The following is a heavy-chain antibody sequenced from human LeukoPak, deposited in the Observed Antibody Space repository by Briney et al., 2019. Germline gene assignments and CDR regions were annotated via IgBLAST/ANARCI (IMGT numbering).Heavy chain of an antibody. D-gene: IGHD4-11*01. Sequence: SETLSLTCAVYGVSFSGYYWSWIRQPPGKGLEWIGEINHSGSTNYNPSLKSRVTISVDTSKNQFSLKLSSVTAADTAVYYCARGPYSNYGIMDVWGKGTTVTASS. CDR3: ARGPYSNYGIMDV. CDR2: INHSGST. CDR1: GVSFSGYY. V-gene: IGHV4-34*01. J-gene: IGHJ6*04.